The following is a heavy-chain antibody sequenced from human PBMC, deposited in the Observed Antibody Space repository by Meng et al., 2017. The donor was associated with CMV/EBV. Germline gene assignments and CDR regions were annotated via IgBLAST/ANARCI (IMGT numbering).Heavy chain of an antibody. CDR3: ARVPDFWSGLDDGMDV. V-gene: IGHV1-18*01. J-gene: IGHJ6*02. CDR2: ISAYNGNT. D-gene: IGHD3-3*01. Sequence: ASVKVSCKASGYTFTSYGISWVRQAPGQGLEWMGWISAYNGNTNYAQKLQDRVTMTTDTSTSTAYMALRSLRSDDTAVYYCARVPDFWSGLDDGMDVWGQGTTVTVSS. CDR1: GYTFTSYG.